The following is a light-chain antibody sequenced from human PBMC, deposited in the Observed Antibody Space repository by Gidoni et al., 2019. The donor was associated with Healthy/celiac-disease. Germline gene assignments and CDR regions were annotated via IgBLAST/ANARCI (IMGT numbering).Light chain of an antibody. J-gene: IGKJ4*01. CDR3: QQYYSYPLT. CDR2: AAS. Sequence: AIRMTQSPSSFSASTGDRVTIPCRGSQGISSYLAWYQQKPGKATKLLIYAASTLQSGVPSRFSGSGSGTDFTLTISCLQSEDFATYYCQQYYSYPLTFGGGTKVEIK. V-gene: IGKV1-8*01. CDR1: QGISSY.